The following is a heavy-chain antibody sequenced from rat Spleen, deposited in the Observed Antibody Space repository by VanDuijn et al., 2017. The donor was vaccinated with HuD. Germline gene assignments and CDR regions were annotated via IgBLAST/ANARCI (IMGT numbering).Heavy chain of an antibody. J-gene: IGHJ2*01. Sequence: EVQLVESGGDLVQPGRSLKLSCAASGFTFSDYGMAWVRQAPTKGLEWVATISYGDSSGHSSTYYRDSVKGRFTISRANAKSTLNLQMDSLRSEDTASYYCVRHGYTRYYFDYWGQGVMVTVSS. CDR1: GFTFSDYG. V-gene: IGHV5-29*01. CDR2: ISYGDSSGHSST. D-gene: IGHD1-9*01. CDR3: VRHGYTRYYFDY.